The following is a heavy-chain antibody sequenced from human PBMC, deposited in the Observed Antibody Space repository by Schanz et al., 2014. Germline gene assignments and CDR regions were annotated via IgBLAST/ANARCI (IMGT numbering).Heavy chain of an antibody. J-gene: IGHJ4*02. V-gene: IGHV3-21*06. CDR3: VRDTDYHFDY. Sequence: EVQLVESGGGLVQPGGSLRLSCAASGFTVSNNYMSWVRQAPGRGLEWVSSISRSSGRIYYSDSVKGRFTISRDNAKNLVYLQMNSLRAEDTAVYYCVRDTDYHFDYWGQGTLVTVSS. CDR2: ISRSSGRI. D-gene: IGHD4-17*01. CDR1: GFTVSNNY.